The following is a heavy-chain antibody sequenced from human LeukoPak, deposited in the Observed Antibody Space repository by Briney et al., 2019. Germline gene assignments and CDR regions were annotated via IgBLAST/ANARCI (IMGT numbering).Heavy chain of an antibody. CDR2: ISHSGTT. Sequence: SETLSLTCAVSGYSITSGFSWGWIRQPPGKGLEWIGTISHSGTTDYKSTLESRLTISIDTSKNLFSLRLTSVTAADTAVYYCAREGAVPGIDPWGQGTLVTVSS. CDR3: AREGAVPGIDP. D-gene: IGHD3-16*01. J-gene: IGHJ5*02. CDR1: GYSITSGFS. V-gene: IGHV4-38-2*02.